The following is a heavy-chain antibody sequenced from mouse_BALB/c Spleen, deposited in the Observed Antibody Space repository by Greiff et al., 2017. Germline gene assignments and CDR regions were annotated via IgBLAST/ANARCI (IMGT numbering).Heavy chain of an antibody. CDR2: IDPANGNT. CDR3: ARSVGWLPNDFDY. J-gene: IGHJ2*01. V-gene: IGHV14-3*02. Sequence: VQLQQSGAELVKPGASVKLSCTASGFNIKDTYMHWVKQRPEQGLEWIGRIDPANGNTKYDPKFQGKATITADTSSNTAYLQLSSLTSEDTAVYYCARSVGWLPNDFDYWGQGTTLTVSS. CDR1: GFNIKDTY. D-gene: IGHD2-3*01.